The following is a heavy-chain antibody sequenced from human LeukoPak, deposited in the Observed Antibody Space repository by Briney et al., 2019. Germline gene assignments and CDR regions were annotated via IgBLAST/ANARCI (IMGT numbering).Heavy chain of an antibody. V-gene: IGHV3-23*01. CDR3: AKGSGINHYHWIDP. CDR1: GFTFSSYA. CDR2: ISGGSGST. Sequence: GGPLRLSCAASGFTFSSYAMSWVRQAPGEGLEGVSAISGGSGSTYYAASVKGRFTISKDKSQKTLYLQMNSLRAEDTAVYYCAKGSGINHYHWIDPGGQGTLVTVSS. D-gene: IGHD1-14*01. J-gene: IGHJ5*02.